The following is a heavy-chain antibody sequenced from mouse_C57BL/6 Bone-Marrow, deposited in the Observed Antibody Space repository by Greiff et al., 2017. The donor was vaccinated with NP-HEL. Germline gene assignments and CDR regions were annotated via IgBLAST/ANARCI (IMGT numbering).Heavy chain of an antibody. CDR2: ISDGGSYT. J-gene: IGHJ4*01. V-gene: IGHV5-4*01. Sequence: EVQGVESGGGLVKPGGSLKLSCAASGFTFSSYAMSWVRQTPEKRLEWVATISDGGSYTYYPDNVKGRFTISRDNAKNNLYLQMSHLKSEDTAMYYCAREGGYGYDAMDYWGQGTSVTVSS. CDR3: AREGGYGYDAMDY. CDR1: GFTFSSYA. D-gene: IGHD1-1*02.